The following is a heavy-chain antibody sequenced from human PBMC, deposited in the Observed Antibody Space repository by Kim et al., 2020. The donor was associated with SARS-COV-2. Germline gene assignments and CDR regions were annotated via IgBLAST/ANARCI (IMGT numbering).Heavy chain of an antibody. CDR2: IYYSGST. CDR1: GGSISSGDYY. V-gene: IGHV4-30-4*01. D-gene: IGHD2-2*01. CDR3: ARGFQQYHHLTNWFDP. Sequence: SETLSLTCTVSGGSISSGDYYWSWIRQPPGKGLEWIGYIYYSGSTYYNPSLKSRVTISVDTSKNQFSLKLSSVTAADTAVYYCARGFQQYHHLTNWFDPWGQGTLVTVSS. J-gene: IGHJ5*02.